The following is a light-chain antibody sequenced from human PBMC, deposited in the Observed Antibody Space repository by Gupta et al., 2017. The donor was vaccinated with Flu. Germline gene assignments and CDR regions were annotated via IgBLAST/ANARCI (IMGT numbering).Light chain of an antibody. J-gene: IGLJ1*01. CDR3: QSADSSGTYV. CDR2: KDS. CDR1: ALPKQY. Sequence: SYELTQPPSVSVSPGPTARIPCSGDALPKQYAYWYQQKPGQAPVLVIYKDSERPSGIPERFSGSSSGTTVTLTISGVQAEDEADYYCQSADSSGTYVFGTGTKVTVL. V-gene: IGLV3-25*02.